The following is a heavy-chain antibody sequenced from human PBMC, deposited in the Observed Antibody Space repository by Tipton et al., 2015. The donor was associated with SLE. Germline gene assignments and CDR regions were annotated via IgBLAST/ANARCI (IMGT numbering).Heavy chain of an antibody. CDR1: GGSISSSSYY. CDR3: ARDSQPVPCGGDCYAGAFDI. V-gene: IGHV4-39*07. J-gene: IGHJ3*02. Sequence: TLSLTCTVSGGSISSSSYYWGWIRQPPGKGLEWIGSIYYSGSTYYNPSLKSRVAISVDTSKNLFSLKLSSVTAADTAVYYCARDSQPVPCGGDCYAGAFDIWGQGTMVTVSS. D-gene: IGHD2-21*01. CDR2: IYYSGST.